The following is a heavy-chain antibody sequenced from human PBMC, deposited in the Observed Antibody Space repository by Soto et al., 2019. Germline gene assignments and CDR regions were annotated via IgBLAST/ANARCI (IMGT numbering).Heavy chain of an antibody. V-gene: IGHV3-48*01. Sequence: GGSLRLSCAASGFTFSSYSMNWVRQAPGKGLEWVSYISSSSSTIYYADSVKGRFTISRDNAKNSLYLQMNSLRAEDTAVYYCARGSIGGTIFGVVIKRDDAFDIWGQGTMVTVSS. CDR1: GFTFSSYS. J-gene: IGHJ3*02. CDR3: ARGSIGGTIFGVVIKRDDAFDI. D-gene: IGHD3-3*01. CDR2: ISSSSSTI.